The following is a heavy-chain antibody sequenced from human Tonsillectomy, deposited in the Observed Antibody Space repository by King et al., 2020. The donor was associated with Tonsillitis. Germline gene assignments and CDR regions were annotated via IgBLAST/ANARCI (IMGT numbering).Heavy chain of an antibody. CDR2: INSDGSST. J-gene: IGHJ4*02. V-gene: IGHV3-74*01. Sequence: VQLVESGGGLVQPGGSLRLSCAASGFTFSSYWMHRVRQAPGKGLVWVSRINSDGSSTRYADSVKGRFTISRDNAKNTLNLQMNSLRVEDTAVYYCARGSVGVVIYWGQGTLVTVSS. D-gene: IGHD3-3*01. CDR1: GFTFSSYW. CDR3: ARGSVGVVIY.